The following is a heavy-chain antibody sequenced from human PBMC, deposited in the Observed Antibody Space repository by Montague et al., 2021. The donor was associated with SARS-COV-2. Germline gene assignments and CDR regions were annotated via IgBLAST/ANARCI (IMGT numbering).Heavy chain of an antibody. CDR3: ARSLFYGSGGYFDF. CDR1: GFTFSDFY. Sequence: SLRLSCAGSGFTFSDFYINWVRQAPGKGLEWLSFITGTNNGIRYSDSVKGRFTVSRDSAHSSVYLHLDSLTAEDTAVYYCARSLFYGSGGYFDFWGQGTLVAVSS. CDR2: ITGTNNGI. D-gene: IGHD3-10*01. V-gene: IGHV3-11*03. J-gene: IGHJ4*02.